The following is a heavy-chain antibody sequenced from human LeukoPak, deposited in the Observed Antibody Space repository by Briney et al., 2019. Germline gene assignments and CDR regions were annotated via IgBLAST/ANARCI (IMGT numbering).Heavy chain of an antibody. CDR1: GFTVSSSY. D-gene: IGHD2-2*01. J-gene: IGHJ6*02. Sequence: GGSLRLSCAASGFTVSSSYMSWVRQAPGKGLEWVSVIYSGGSTYYADSVKGRFTISRHNSKNTLYLQMNSLRSEDTAVYYCARDWADDYCSSTSCPYYYGMDVWGQGTTVTVSS. V-gene: IGHV3-53*04. CDR2: IYSGGST. CDR3: ARDWADDYCSSTSCPYYYGMDV.